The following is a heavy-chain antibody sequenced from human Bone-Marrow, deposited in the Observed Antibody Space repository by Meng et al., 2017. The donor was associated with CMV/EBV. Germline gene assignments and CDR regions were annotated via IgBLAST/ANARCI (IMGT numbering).Heavy chain of an antibody. V-gene: IGHV1-69*10. J-gene: IGHJ6*02. CDR1: GGTLSNYA. D-gene: IGHD6-13*01. CDR2: FIPILDAA. Sequence: SVKDSCNAAGGTLSNYAISWVRQAPGQGLEWMGGFIPILDAANYALQSQVRVTFIADKSTSTAYMKLSGLRSEDTAVYYCAREGRSSSPPSLYAMDVWGQGTTVTVSS. CDR3: AREGRSSSPPSLYAMDV.